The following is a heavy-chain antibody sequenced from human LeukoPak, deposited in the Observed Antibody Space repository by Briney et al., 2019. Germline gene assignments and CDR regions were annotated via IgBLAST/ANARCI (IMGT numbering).Heavy chain of an antibody. Sequence: GASVKVSCKASGYTFTSYGISWVRQAPGQRLEWMGWISAYNGNTNYAQKLQGRVTMTTDTSTSTAYMELRSLRSDDTAVYYCARVAGPRAGPYYYDSSGYYPLNYWGQGTLVTVSS. J-gene: IGHJ4*02. CDR3: ARVAGPRAGPYYYDSSGYYPLNY. D-gene: IGHD3-22*01. V-gene: IGHV1-18*01. CDR1: GYTFTSYG. CDR2: ISAYNGNT.